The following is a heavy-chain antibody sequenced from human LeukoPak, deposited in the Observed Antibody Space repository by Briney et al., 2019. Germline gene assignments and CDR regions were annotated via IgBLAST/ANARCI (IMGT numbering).Heavy chain of an antibody. D-gene: IGHD4-23*01. CDR1: GFTFST. CDR2: ISYDGSNY. V-gene: IGHV3-30*04. J-gene: IGHJ4*02. CDR3: ARGGHKRDDYGGFFDY. Sequence: PGGSLRLSCAASGFTFSTMHWVRQAPGKGLEWVAVISYDGSNYSYADSVKGRFTISRDNSKNTLYLQMNSLRPEDTAVYYCARGGHKRDDYGGFFDYWGQGTLVTVSS.